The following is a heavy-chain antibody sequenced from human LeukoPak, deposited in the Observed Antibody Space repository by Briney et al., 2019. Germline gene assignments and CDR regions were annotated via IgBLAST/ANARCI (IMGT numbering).Heavy chain of an antibody. V-gene: IGHV3-48*03. Sequence: PGGSLRLSCAASGFTFSGYEMNWVRQAPGKGLEWVSYISSSGSTVYYADSVKGRFSISRDNAKKSLYVQMNSLRAEDTAVFYCAKGGARLHSYYFDYWGQGTLVTVSS. CDR2: ISSSGSTV. D-gene: IGHD1-26*01. CDR3: AKGGARLHSYYFDY. J-gene: IGHJ4*02. CDR1: GFTFSGYE.